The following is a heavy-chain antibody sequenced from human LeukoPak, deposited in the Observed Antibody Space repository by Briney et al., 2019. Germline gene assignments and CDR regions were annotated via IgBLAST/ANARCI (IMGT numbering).Heavy chain of an antibody. CDR1: VGTFNNYA. J-gene: IGHJ4*02. CDR2: VIPIFGTA. Sequence: VASVTVSCKASVGTFNNYAISWVRQAPGQGRDWMGWVIPIFGTANYAQKFQGRVTIIAGEATGPAFMELSSLRSEGPAVYYLSGDRTMVRGVEFDFWGQGTLVTVS. D-gene: IGHD3-10*01. V-gene: IGHV1-69*13. CDR3: SGDRTMVRGVEFDF.